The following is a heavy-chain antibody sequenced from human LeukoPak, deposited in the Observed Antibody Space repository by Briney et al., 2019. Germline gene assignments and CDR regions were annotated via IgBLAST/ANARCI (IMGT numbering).Heavy chain of an antibody. CDR3: VRDSYYRRTDVVSTTLEY. D-gene: IGHD5/OR15-5a*01. CDR2: ISWNSGSI. V-gene: IGHV3-9*01. CDR1: GFTFDDYA. Sequence: TGGSLRLSCAASGFTFDDYAMHWVRQAPGKGLEWVSGISWNSGSIGYADSVKGRFTISRDNAKNSLYLQMNSLRAEDTALYYCVRDSYYRRTDVVSTTLEYWGQGTLVTVSS. J-gene: IGHJ4*02.